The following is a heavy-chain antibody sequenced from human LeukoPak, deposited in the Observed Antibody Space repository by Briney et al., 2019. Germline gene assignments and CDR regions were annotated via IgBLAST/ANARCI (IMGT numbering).Heavy chain of an antibody. CDR1: GFTFSNAW. Sequence: GGSLRLSCAASGFTFSNAWMTWVRQAPGKGLEWVGRIKSKTDGGTTDYAAPVKGRFTISRDDSKNTLYLQMNSLKTKDTRVYYCNPQAADGIWWGQGNLVTVSS. CDR3: NPQAADGIW. CDR2: IKSKTDGGTT. J-gene: IGHJ4*02. V-gene: IGHV3-15*01. D-gene: IGHD6-13*01.